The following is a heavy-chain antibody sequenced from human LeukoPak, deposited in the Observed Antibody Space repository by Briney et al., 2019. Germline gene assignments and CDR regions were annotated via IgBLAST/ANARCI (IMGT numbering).Heavy chain of an antibody. J-gene: IGHJ4*02. D-gene: IGHD1-1*01. Sequence: GSLRLACAVYGGSFSGYYWSWIRQPPGKGLEWIGEINHSGSTNYNPSLKSRVTISVDTSKNQFSLKLSSVTAADTAVYYCASKLAWTPFDYWGQGTLVTVSS. CDR1: GGSFSGYY. CDR2: INHSGST. CDR3: ASKLAWTPFDY. V-gene: IGHV4-34*01.